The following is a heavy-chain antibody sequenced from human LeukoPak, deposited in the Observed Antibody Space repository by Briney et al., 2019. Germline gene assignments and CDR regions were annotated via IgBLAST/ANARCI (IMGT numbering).Heavy chain of an antibody. J-gene: IGHJ1*01. CDR1: GGSFSGYY. CDR3: AREGVVVPAAIHAEYFQH. D-gene: IGHD2-2*02. Sequence: SETLSLTCAVYGGSFSGYYWSWIRQPPGKGLEWIGEINHSGSTNYNPSLKSRVTISVDTSKNQFSLKLSSVTAADTAVYYCAREGVVVPAAIHAEYFQHWGQGTLVTVSS. V-gene: IGHV4-34*01. CDR2: INHSGST.